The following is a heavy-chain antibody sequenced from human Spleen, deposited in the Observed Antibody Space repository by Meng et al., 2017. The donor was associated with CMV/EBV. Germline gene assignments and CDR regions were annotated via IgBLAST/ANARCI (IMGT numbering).Heavy chain of an antibody. Sequence: GESLKISCAASGFAFDDYGMYWVRQAPGKGLEWVSGINYNGGSTGYADSVKGRFTISRDTAKKSLYLQMNSLRAEDTALYYCARLWFGESGDYWGQGTLVTVSS. J-gene: IGHJ4*02. V-gene: IGHV3-20*04. D-gene: IGHD3-10*01. CDR2: INYNGGST. CDR1: GFAFDDYG. CDR3: ARLWFGESGDY.